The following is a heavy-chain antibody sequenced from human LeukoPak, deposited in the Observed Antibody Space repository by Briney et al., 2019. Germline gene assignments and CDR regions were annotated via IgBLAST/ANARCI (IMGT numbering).Heavy chain of an antibody. J-gene: IGHJ4*02. CDR2: IYYSGTT. CDR1: GDSTSSYY. V-gene: IGHV4-59*01. D-gene: IGHD4-17*01. Sequence: SETLSLTCTVSGDSTSSYYWSWIRQPPGKGLEWIGYIYYSGTTNYNPPLKSRVTIFLDTSKNQFSLNLDSVTAADTAVYYCARAYGDYLSTGFDYWGQGTLVTVSS. CDR3: ARAYGDYLSTGFDY.